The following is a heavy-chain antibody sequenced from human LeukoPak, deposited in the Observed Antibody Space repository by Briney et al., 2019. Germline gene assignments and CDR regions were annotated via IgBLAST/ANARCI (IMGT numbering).Heavy chain of an antibody. CDR2: IYYSGST. D-gene: IGHD5-12*01. V-gene: IGHV4-39*01. CDR1: GGSISSSSYY. Sequence: SETLSLTCTVSGGSISSSSYYWGWIRQPPGKGLEWIGGIYYSGSTYYNPSLKSRVTISVDTSKNQFSLKLSSVTAADTAVYYCARLAGNIVATIDYYFDYWGQGTLVTVSS. J-gene: IGHJ4*02. CDR3: ARLAGNIVATIDYYFDY.